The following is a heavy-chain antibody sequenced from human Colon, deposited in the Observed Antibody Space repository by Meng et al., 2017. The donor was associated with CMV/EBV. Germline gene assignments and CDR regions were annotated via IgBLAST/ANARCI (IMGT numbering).Heavy chain of an antibody. V-gene: IGHV1-8*01. D-gene: IGHD3-3*01. CDR2: MNPNSGNT. CDR1: GYTFTSYD. CDR3: ARVDSDSSGYYGPDV. J-gene: IGHJ3*01. Sequence: ASVKVSCKASGYTFTSYDINWVRQATGQGLEWMGWMNPNSGNTGYAQKFQGRVTMTRNTSISTAYMELSSLRSEDTAVYYCARVDSDSSGYYGPDVWGQGTMVTVSS.